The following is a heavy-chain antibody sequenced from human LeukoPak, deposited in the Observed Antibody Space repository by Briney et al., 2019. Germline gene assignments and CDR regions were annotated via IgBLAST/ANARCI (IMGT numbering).Heavy chain of an antibody. J-gene: IGHJ4*02. CDR1: GFTFSSYG. Sequence: PGGSLRLSCAASGFTFSSYGMHWVRQAPGKGLEWVAFIRYDGSNKYYADSVKGRFTISRDNSKNTLYLQMNSLRAEDTAVYYCAKDSWVKRLGPLDYWGQGTLVTVSS. CDR3: AKDSWVKRLGPLDY. CDR2: IRYDGSNK. D-gene: IGHD6-25*01. V-gene: IGHV3-30*02.